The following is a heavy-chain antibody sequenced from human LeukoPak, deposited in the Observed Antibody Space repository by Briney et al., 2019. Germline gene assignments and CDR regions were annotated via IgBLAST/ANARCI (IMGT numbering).Heavy chain of an antibody. CDR3: ARQMYWEKISYLDY. CDR1: GDSISSRSDY. D-gene: IGHD2-8*02. V-gene: IGHV4-39*01. Sequence: PSEPLSLTCTISGDSISSRSDYWGWIRQPPGKGLEGIGSFFHSGRTHYNPSLKSRVTISVDTSKLHFSLQLSSVTAADAAVYYCARQMYWEKISYLDYWGQGTLVSVSS. CDR2: FFHSGRT. J-gene: IGHJ4*02.